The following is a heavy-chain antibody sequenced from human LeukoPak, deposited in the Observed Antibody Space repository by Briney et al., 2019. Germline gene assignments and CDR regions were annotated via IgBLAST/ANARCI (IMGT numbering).Heavy chain of an antibody. J-gene: IGHJ4*02. CDR3: AKGGLLWFGESFDY. CDR1: GFTFSSYG. CDR2: ISGSGGST. D-gene: IGHD3-10*01. Sequence: PGGSLRLSCAASGFTFSSYGMSWVRQAPGKGLEWVSAISGSGGSTYYADSVKGRFTISRDNSKNTLYLQMNSLRAEDTAVYYCAKGGLLWFGESFDYWGQGTLVTVSS. V-gene: IGHV3-23*01.